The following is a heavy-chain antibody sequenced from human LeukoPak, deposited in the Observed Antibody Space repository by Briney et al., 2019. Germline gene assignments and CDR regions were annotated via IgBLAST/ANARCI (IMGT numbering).Heavy chain of an antibody. CDR1: GFTFSSYW. J-gene: IGHJ6*03. V-gene: IGHV3-74*01. CDR2: INSDGSST. D-gene: IGHD3-10*01. Sequence: PGGSLRLSXAASGFTFSSYWMHWVRQAPGKGLVWVSRINSDGSSTSYADSVKGRFTISRDNAKNTLYLQMNSLRAEDTAVYYCARDSLLWFGELLQDYYYYMDVWGKGTTVTVSS. CDR3: ARDSLLWFGELLQDYYYYMDV.